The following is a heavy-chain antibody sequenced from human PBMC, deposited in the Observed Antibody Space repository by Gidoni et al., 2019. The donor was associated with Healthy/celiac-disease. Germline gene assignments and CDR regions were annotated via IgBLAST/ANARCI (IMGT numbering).Heavy chain of an antibody. V-gene: IGHV1-69*06. J-gene: IGHJ2*01. CDR1: GGTFSIYA. Sequence: QVQLVQSGAEVKKPGSSVKVSCKASGGTFSIYAISWVRQAPGQGLEWMGGIIPIFGTANYAQKFQGRVTITADKSTSTAYMELSSLRSEDTAVYYCARGGRDGYIGNWYFDLWGRGTLVTVSS. CDR3: ARGGRDGYIGNWYFDL. CDR2: IIPIFGTA. D-gene: IGHD5-12*01.